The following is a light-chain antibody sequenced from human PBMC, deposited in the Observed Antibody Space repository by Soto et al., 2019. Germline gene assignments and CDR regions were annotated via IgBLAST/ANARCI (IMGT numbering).Light chain of an antibody. CDR3: AAWDDSLRGVV. V-gene: IGLV1-47*01. CDR1: LSNIGSNF. Sequence: QSVLTRPPSASGTPGQRVTISCSGSLSNIGSNFIYWYQQLPGSAPKLLINRNNERPSGVPDRFSGSKSGTSASLAISGLRSEDEADYHCAAWDDSLRGVVFGGGTKVTVL. CDR2: RNN. J-gene: IGLJ2*01.